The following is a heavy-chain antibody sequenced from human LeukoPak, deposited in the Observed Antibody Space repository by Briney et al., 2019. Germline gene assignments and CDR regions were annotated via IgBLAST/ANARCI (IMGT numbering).Heavy chain of an antibody. Sequence: TGGSLRLSCTVSGFTVSSNSMSWVRQAPGKGLEWVSAISGSGGSTYYADSVKGRLTISRDNSKNTLSLQMNSLRAEHTAIYYCATYRQVLLPFESWGQGTLVTVSS. D-gene: IGHD2/OR15-2a*01. CDR3: ATYRQVLLPFES. CDR1: GFTVSSNS. J-gene: IGHJ4*02. CDR2: ISGSGGST. V-gene: IGHV3-23*01.